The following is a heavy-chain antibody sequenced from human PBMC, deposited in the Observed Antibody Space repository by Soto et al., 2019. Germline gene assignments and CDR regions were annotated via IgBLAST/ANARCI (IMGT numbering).Heavy chain of an antibody. CDR3: ATSCPRGQVTTFYYYGMDA. J-gene: IGHJ6*02. D-gene: IGHD4-4*01. CDR1: GYTLTELS. V-gene: IGHV1-24*01. CDR2: FDPEDGET. Sequence: ASVKVSCKVSGYTLTELSMHWVRQAPGKGLEWMGGFDPEDGETIYAQKFQGRVTMTEDTSTDTAYMELSSLRSEDTAVYYCATSCPRGQVTTFYYYGMDAWGQGTTVTGYS.